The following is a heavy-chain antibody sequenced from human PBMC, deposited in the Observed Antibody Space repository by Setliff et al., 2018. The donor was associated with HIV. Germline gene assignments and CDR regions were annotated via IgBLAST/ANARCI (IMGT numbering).Heavy chain of an antibody. CDR2: LYFGDSDP. CDR1: GSSFSTYW. CDR3: ARGRGGYFGGGRYYNLPYFDS. Sequence: GESLKISCKTSGSSFSTYWAGWVRQMPGKGLEWLGILYFGDSDPKYNPSFEGQVTISADKSIKTAFLQWRSLKTSDTAIYYCARGRGGYFGGGRYYNLPYFDSWGQGTLVTV. J-gene: IGHJ4*02. D-gene: IGHD2-15*01. V-gene: IGHV5-51*01.